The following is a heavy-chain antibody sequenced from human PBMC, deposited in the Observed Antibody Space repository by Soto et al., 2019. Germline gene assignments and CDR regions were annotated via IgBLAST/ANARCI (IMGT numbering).Heavy chain of an antibody. CDR1: GFTFSSYA. V-gene: IGHV3-64*01. D-gene: IGHD2-2*01. J-gene: IGHJ6*03. Sequence: GESLKISCAASGFTFSSYAMHWVRQAPGKGLEYVSAISSNGGSTYYANSVKGRFTISRDNSKNTLYLQMGSLRAEDMAVYYCARDFVVVPHTTYYYYYYMDVWGKGTTVTVSS. CDR2: ISSNGGST. CDR3: ARDFVVVPHTTYYYYYYMDV.